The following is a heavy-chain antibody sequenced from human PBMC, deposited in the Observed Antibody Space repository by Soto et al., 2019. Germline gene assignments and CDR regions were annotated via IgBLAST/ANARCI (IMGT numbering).Heavy chain of an antibody. J-gene: IGHJ4*02. CDR2: ISAHNGNT. CDR1: GYTFTSYG. D-gene: IGHD1-1*01. Sequence: QVHLVQSGAEVKKHGASVKVSCKAYGYTFTSYGITWVRQAPGQGLEWMGWISAHNGNTDYAQKLQGRVIVTRDTSTSTAYMELRSLRSDDTAVYYCARGRYGDYWGQGALVTVSS. V-gene: IGHV1-18*01. CDR3: ARGRYGDY.